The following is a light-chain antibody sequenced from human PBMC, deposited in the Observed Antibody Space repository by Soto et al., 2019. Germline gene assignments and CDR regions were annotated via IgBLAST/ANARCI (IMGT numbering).Light chain of an antibody. CDR1: QSVSSN. CDR2: GAS. V-gene: IGKV3-15*01. Sequence: EIVMTQSPATLSVSPGERATLSCRASQSVSSNLAWYQQXXXXXPRLLIYGASTRATGIPARFSGSGSGTEFTLTISSLQSEDFAVYYCQQYNNWPPYTFGQGTKLEIK. J-gene: IGKJ2*01. CDR3: QQYNNWPPYT.